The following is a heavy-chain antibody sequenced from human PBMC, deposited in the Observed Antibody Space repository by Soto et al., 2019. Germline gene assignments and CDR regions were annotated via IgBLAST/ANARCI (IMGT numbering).Heavy chain of an antibody. CDR2: IDYRGNT. J-gene: IGHJ1*01. V-gene: IGHV4-34*01. CDR1: GGSFSGLS. D-gene: IGHD5-12*01. CDR3: ARARKSGDNSLGLEH. Sequence: QVQLRQWGAGLLKPSETLSLTCAVYGGSFSGLSWNWLRQSPGTGLQWIGEIDYRGNTNYNPSVKSRATLSVDASKNQFSLKLSSVTAADTAIYYCARARKSGDNSLGLEHWGQGNQVFVS.